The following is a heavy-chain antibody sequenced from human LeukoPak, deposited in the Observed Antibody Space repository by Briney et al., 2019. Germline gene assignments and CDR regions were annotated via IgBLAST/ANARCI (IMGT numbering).Heavy chain of an antibody. CDR1: GYTFTNYA. J-gene: IGHJ4*02. V-gene: IGHV1-3*03. D-gene: IGHD6-13*01. CDR2: INAGNGNT. CDR3: ARGIWTSHTVGYYFDN. Sequence: ASVKVSCKASGYTFTNYAVNWVRQAPGQRLEWMGWINAGNGNTKYSQKFQDRVTLTRDAFASTAYMELSSLRSEDMAVYYCARGIWTSHTVGYYFDNWGQGTLVTVSS.